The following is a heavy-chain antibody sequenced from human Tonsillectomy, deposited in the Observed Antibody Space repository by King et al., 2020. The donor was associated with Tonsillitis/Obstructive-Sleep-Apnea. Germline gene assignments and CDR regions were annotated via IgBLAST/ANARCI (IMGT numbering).Heavy chain of an antibody. Sequence: VQLVESGGGLVKPGGSLRLSCAASGFTFSSYSMNWVRQAPGKGLEWVSSISSSSSYIYYADSVKGRFNISRDNAKNSLYLQMNSLRAEDTAVYYCARTLVLRFLEWLDYFDYWGQGTLVTVSS. CDR1: GFTFSSYS. J-gene: IGHJ4*02. V-gene: IGHV3-21*01. CDR3: ARTLVLRFLEWLDYFDY. CDR2: ISSSSSYI. D-gene: IGHD3-3*01.